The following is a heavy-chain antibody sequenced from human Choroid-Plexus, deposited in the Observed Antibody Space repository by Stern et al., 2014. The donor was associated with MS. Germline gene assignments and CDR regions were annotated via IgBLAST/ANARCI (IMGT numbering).Heavy chain of an antibody. CDR2: VSYDGSNK. CDR3: AKDRQYLTYFFDH. D-gene: IGHD2/OR15-2a*01. CDR1: GFTLGNCA. Sequence: QLVQSGGGVVQPGRPLRLSCVASGFTLGNCAMPWVRQAPGKGLEWVAGVSYDGSNKDYADSVKGRFTISRDNSQNTLYMQMSSLRPEDTAVYYCAKDRQYLTYFFDHWGQGSLVTVSS. V-gene: IGHV3-30*18. J-gene: IGHJ5*02.